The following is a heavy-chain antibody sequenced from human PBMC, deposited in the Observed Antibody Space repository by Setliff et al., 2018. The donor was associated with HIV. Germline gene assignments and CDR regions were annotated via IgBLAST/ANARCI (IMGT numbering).Heavy chain of an antibody. CDR3: ARDFLRSGYFDS. CDR2: IYYSGRT. D-gene: IGHD4-17*01. CDR1: GDSLSSDYYY. V-gene: IGHV4-31*03. Sequence: TLSLTCTVSGDSLSSDYYYWTWIRQHPEKGLEWIGYIYYSGRTLYNPSLRSRLSMSVDTSKNQFSLELSSVTAADTAVYFCARDFLRSGYFDSWGQGKLVTVSS. J-gene: IGHJ4*02.